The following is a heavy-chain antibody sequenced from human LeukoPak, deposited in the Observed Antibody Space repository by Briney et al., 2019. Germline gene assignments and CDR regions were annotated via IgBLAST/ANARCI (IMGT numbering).Heavy chain of an antibody. J-gene: IGHJ4*02. Sequence: GGSLRLSCAASGFTFSSYAMSWVRQAPGKGLEWVLAISGSGGSTYYADSVKGRFTISRDNSKNTLYLQMNSLRAEDTAVYYCARFDSSGWSRRGYFDYWGQGTLVTVSS. CDR1: GFTFSSYA. D-gene: IGHD6-19*01. CDR3: ARFDSSGWSRRGYFDY. CDR2: ISGSGGST. V-gene: IGHV3-23*01.